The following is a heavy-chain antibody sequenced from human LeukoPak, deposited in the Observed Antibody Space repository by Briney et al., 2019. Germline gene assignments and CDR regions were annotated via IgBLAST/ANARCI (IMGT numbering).Heavy chain of an antibody. J-gene: IGHJ6*02. CDR3: ARDGPYYYGSGSYYGMDV. Sequence: GESLRLSCAASGFTFSSYAMHWVRQAPGKGLEWVAVISYDGSNKYYADSVKGRFTISRDNSKNTLYLQMNSLRAEDTAVYYCARDGPYYYGSGSYYGMDVWGQGTTVTVSS. V-gene: IGHV3-30*04. CDR1: GFTFSSYA. CDR2: ISYDGSNK. D-gene: IGHD3-10*01.